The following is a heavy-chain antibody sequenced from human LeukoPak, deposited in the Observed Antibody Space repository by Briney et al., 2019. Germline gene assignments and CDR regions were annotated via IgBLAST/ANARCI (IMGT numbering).Heavy chain of an antibody. CDR1: GFTFSSYG. Sequence: PGRSLRLSCAASGFTFSSYGMSWVRQAPGKGLEWVSAISGSGGSTYYADSVKGRFTISRDNSKNTLYLQMNSLRSEDTAVYYCARLAADSSGYDYYYMDVWGKGTTVTVSS. CDR2: ISGSGGST. J-gene: IGHJ6*03. V-gene: IGHV3-23*01. CDR3: ARLAADSSGYDYYYMDV. D-gene: IGHD3-22*01.